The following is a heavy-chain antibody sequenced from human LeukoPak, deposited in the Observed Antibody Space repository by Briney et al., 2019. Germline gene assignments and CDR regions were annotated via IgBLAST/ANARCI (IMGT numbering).Heavy chain of an antibody. CDR2: IIPILGIT. J-gene: IGHJ4*02. CDR1: GGTFSRYA. CDR3: ARDYDSGFDY. D-gene: IGHD3-3*01. V-gene: IGHV1-69*04. Sequence: GASVKVSCKASGGTFSRYAISWVRQAPGQGLEWMGRIIPILGITNYARKFQGRVTITADKFTSTVHMELSSLRSEDTAVYYCARDYDSGFDYWGQGTLVTVSS.